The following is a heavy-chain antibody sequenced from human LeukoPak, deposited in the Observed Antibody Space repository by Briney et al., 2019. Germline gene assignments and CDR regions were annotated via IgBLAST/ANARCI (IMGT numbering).Heavy chain of an antibody. Sequence: RASDTLSLTCAVYGESLNYYYWSWIRQSPGKGLEWIGDIFDGKTINYNQSLKSRVTISAATSSQQFSLNLKSVTAADTAVYFCASGAWAARLNSWAQGALVIVSS. CDR1: GESLNYYY. J-gene: IGHJ4*02. D-gene: IGHD4-23*01. CDR2: IFDGKTI. CDR3: ASGAWAARLNS. V-gene: IGHV4-34*12.